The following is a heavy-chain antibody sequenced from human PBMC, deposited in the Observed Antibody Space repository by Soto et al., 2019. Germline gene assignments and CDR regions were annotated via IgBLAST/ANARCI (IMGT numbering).Heavy chain of an antibody. CDR1: GFTFSSYA. J-gene: IGHJ4*02. D-gene: IGHD3-3*01. CDR2: ISGSGGST. V-gene: IGHV3-23*01. CDR3: AKVGREIFGVVIRLFDY. Sequence: PGGSLRLSCAASGFTFSSYAMSWVRQAPGKGLEWVSAISGSGGSTYYADSVKGRFTISRDNSKNTLYLQMNSLRAEDTAVYYCAKVGREIFGVVIRLFDYWGQGTLVTVSS.